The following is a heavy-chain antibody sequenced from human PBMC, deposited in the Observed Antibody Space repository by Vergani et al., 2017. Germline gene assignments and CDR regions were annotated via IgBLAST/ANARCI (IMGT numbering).Heavy chain of an antibody. CDR3: ARDSMVRGVMVY. V-gene: IGHV3-33*01. D-gene: IGHD3-10*01. CDR2: IYYDGSKK. J-gene: IGHJ4*02. Sequence: QVQLVESGGGVVQPGRSLRLSCTSSGFTFSTYAMHWVRQAPGKGLEWVAIIYYDGSKKYYADSVKGRFTISRDNSRNTLDLLMSSLRAEDTAVYYCARDSMVRGVMVYWGQGTLVTVSS. CDR1: GFTFSTYA.